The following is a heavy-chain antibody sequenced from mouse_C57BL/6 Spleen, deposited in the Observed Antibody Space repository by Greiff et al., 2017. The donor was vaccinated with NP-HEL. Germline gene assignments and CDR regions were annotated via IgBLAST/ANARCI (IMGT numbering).Heavy chain of an antibody. Sequence: VQLQQSGPELVKPGASVKISCKASGYSFTGYYMNWVKQSPEKSLEWIGEINPSTGGTTYNQKFKAKATLTVDKSSSTAYMQLKSLTSEDSAVYYCAREPGGKRDYAMDYWGQGTSVTVSS. CDR1: GYSFTGYY. J-gene: IGHJ4*01. CDR2: INPSTGGT. CDR3: AREPGGKRDYAMDY. V-gene: IGHV1-42*01.